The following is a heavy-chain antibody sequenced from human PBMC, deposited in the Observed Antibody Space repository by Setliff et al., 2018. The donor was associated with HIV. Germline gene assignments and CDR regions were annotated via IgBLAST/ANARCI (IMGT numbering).Heavy chain of an antibody. Sequence: SVKVSCKASGYTFTSYGISWVRQAPGQGLEWMGEITPFVGITNYAQKFQGRVTISADESTATAYIELSSLTSQDTAVYYCARDKGIREAASLDYWGQGSLVTVSS. CDR2: ITPFVGIT. V-gene: IGHV1-69*10. D-gene: IGHD6-13*01. CDR1: GYTFTSYG. J-gene: IGHJ4*02. CDR3: ARDKGIREAASLDY.